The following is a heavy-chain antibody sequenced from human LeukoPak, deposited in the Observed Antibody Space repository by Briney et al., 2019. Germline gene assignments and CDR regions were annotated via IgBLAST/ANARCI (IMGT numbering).Heavy chain of an antibody. CDR2: ISSSGGGT. CDR3: AKDLRGGGYCSGGSCYGMDV. Sequence: GGSLRLSCAASGFTFSSYAMSWVRQAPGKGLEWVSAISSSGGGTYYADSVKGRFTISRDNSKNTLYLQMNSLRAEDTAVYYCAKDLRGGGYCSGGSCYGMDVWGQGTTVTVSS. J-gene: IGHJ6*02. CDR1: GFTFSSYA. D-gene: IGHD2-15*01. V-gene: IGHV3-23*01.